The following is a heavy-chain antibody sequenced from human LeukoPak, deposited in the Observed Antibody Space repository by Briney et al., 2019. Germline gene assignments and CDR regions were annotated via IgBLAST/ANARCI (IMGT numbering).Heavy chain of an antibody. D-gene: IGHD3-10*01. CDR3: ARGPASRSGSYAYYYYYMDV. V-gene: IGHV3-7*01. CDR2: IKQGGSEK. CDR1: GFTFSSYW. J-gene: IGHJ6*03. Sequence: SGGSLRLSCAASGFTFSSYWMSWVRQAPGKGLEWVANIKQGGSEKYYVDCVKGRFTISRDNAKNSLYLQMNSLRAEDTAVYYCARGPASRSGSYAYYYYYMDVWGKGTTVTVSS.